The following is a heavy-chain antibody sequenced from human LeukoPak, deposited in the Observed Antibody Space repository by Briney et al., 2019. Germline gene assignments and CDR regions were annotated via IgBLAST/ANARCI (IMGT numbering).Heavy chain of an antibody. CDR1: GGSFSGYY. CDR3: ARTYYYYMGV. J-gene: IGHJ6*03. Sequence: SETLSLTCAVYGGSFSGYYWSWIRQPPGKGLEWIGEINHSGSTNYNPSLKSRVTISVDTSKNQFSLKLSSVTAADTAVYYCARTYYYYMGVWGKGTTVTVSS. CDR2: INHSGST. D-gene: IGHD2-21*01. V-gene: IGHV4-34*01.